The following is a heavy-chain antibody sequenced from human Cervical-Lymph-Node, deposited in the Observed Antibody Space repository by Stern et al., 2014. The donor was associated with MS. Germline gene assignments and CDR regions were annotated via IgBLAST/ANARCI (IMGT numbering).Heavy chain of an antibody. CDR1: GYTFINYG. Sequence: QVQLVQSGVEVQKPGASVKVSCTASGYTFINYGIGWVRQAPGQGLEWMGWVSGHNGKTKYAQNLQGRVTMTTDTSTSTVSMELRSLRSDDTAVYYCASFVATGGSGSFDYWGQGTLVTVSS. J-gene: IGHJ4*02. CDR2: VSGHNGKT. CDR3: ASFVATGGSGSFDY. D-gene: IGHD3-10*01. V-gene: IGHV1-18*01.